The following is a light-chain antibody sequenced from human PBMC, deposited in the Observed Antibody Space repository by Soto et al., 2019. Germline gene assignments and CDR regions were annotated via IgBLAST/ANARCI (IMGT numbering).Light chain of an antibody. V-gene: IGLV1-40*01. Sequence: QSVLTQPPSVSGAPGQSVTISCTGSGSNIGAGYDVHWYQQLPGVAPKLLIFYTTNRPSGVPGRFSGSKSGASASLSITGLLPEDEAELFCQAFDTNLNAVGFGGGTKLTVL. CDR1: GSNIGAGYD. CDR3: QAFDTNLNAVG. J-gene: IGLJ2*01. CDR2: YTT.